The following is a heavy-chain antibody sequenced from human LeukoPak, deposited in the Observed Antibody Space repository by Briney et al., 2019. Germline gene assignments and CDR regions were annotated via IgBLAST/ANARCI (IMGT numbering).Heavy chain of an antibody. CDR2: IYYSGST. CDR3: GSGRLLWFGELLSGNWFDP. V-gene: IGHV4-38-2*01. CDR1: GFTFSDYY. D-gene: IGHD3-10*01. Sequence: KPGGSLRLSCAASGFTFSDYYMGWIRQPPGKGLEWIGSIYYSGSTYYNPSLKSRVTISVDTSKNQFSLKLSSVTAAGTAVYYCGSGRLLWFGELLSGNWFDPWGQGTLVTVSS. J-gene: IGHJ5*02.